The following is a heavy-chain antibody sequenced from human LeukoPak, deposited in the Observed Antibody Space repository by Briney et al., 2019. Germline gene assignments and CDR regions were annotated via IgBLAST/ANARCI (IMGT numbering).Heavy chain of an antibody. J-gene: IGHJ4*02. CDR2: ISYDGSNK. D-gene: IGHD6-13*01. Sequence: QPGRSLRLSCAASGFTLSSYGMHWVRRAPGKGLEWVAVISYDGSNKYYADSVKGRFTISRDNSKNTLYLQMNSLRAEDTAVYYCYRTGYSSSWYFSSGSSGDYRSQGTLVTVSS. CDR3: YRTGYSSSWYFSSGSSGDY. CDR1: GFTLSSYG. V-gene: IGHV3-30*03.